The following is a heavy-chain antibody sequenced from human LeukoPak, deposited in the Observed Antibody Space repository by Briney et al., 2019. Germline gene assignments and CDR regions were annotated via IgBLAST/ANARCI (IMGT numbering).Heavy chain of an antibody. D-gene: IGHD3-16*01. CDR3: AKESNAWAFDI. J-gene: IGHJ3*02. CDR2: ISWNSGSI. V-gene: IGHV3-9*01. Sequence: GGSLRLSCAASGFTFDDYAMHWARQAPGKGLEWVSGISWNSGSIGYADSVKGRFTISRDNAKNTLYLQMNSLRAEDTAVYYCAKESNAWAFDIWGQGTMVTVSS. CDR1: GFTFDDYA.